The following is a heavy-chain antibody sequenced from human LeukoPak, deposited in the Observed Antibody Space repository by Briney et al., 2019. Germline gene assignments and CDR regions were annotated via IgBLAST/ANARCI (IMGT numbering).Heavy chain of an antibody. V-gene: IGHV5-51*01. J-gene: IGHJ5*01. D-gene: IGHD6-13*01. CDR2: IFPGDSDI. CDR1: GYSFPNYW. CDR3: ARSYSKNWYDY. Sequence: GESLKISCKGSGYSFPNYWIGWVRQMPGKGLEWMGIIFPGDSDIRYSPSFQGQVTISVDKSISTAYLQWSSLKASDTAMFYCARSYSKNWYDYWGQGTLVTVSS.